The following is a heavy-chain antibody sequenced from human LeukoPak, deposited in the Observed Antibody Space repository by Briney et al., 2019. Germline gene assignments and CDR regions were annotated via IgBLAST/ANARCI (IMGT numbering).Heavy chain of an antibody. CDR1: GGSISSSSYY. J-gene: IGHJ4*02. CDR3: ASLRERSYYARGFDY. D-gene: IGHD1-26*01. V-gene: IGHV4-39*01. CDR2: IYYSGST. Sequence: SETLSLTCTASGGSISSSSYYWGWIRQPPGKGLEWIGSIYYSGSTYYNPSLKSRVTISVDTSKNQFSLKLSSVTAADTAMYYCASLRERSYYARGFDYWGQGTLVTVSS.